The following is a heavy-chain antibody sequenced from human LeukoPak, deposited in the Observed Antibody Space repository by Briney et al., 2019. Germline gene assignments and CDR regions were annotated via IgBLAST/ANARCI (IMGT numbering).Heavy chain of an antibody. CDR1: GFTFSSYA. CDR2: ISYDGSNK. D-gene: IGHD2-2*01. V-gene: IGHV3-30*04. Sequence: GRSLRLSCAASGFTFSSYAMHWVRQAPGKGLEWVAVISYDGSNKYYADSVKGRFTISRDNFKNTLYLQMNSLRAEDTAVYYCARDIVVVPAGFGEQTIFDAFGIWGQGTMVTVSS. J-gene: IGHJ3*02. CDR3: ARDIVVVPAGFGEQTIFDAFGI.